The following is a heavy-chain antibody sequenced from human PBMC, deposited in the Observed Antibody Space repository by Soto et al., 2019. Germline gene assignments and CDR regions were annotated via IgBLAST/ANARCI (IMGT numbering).Heavy chain of an antibody. V-gene: IGHV4-30-2*06. J-gene: IGHJ4*02. CDR1: GASISYGGFS. CDR3: VRGGGYDPLDY. D-gene: IGHD5-12*01. Sequence: PSETLSLTCTVSGASISYGGFSWSWIRQSPGKGLEWIGYISHLENTYFHPSFKSRLTMSIDRSRNQFSLNLSSVTAAGRAVYYCVRGGGYDPLDYWGQGVLVTVSS. CDR2: ISHLENT.